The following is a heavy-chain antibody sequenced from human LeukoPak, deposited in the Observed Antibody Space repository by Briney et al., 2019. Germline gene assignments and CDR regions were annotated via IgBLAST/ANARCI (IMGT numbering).Heavy chain of an antibody. V-gene: IGHV4-34*01. CDR1: GWSFSGYY. J-gene: IGHJ4*02. CDR3: ARESPRGWSGYYAYYFDY. CDR2: INHSGST. Sequence: PSETLSLTCAVYGWSFSGYYWSWIRQPPGKGLEGIGEINHSGSTNYNPSLKSRVTISVDTSKNKFSLKLSSVTAADTAVYYCARESPRGWSGYYAYYFDYWGQGTLVTVSS. D-gene: IGHD3-3*01.